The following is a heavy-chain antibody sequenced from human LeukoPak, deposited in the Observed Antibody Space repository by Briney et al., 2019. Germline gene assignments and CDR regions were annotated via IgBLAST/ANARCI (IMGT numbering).Heavy chain of an antibody. Sequence: GGSLRLSCTASGFTFSSYAMHWVRQAPGKGLEWVAVISYDGSNKYYADSVKGRFTISRDNSKNTLYLQMNSLRAEDTAVYYCARARDGYKWKGAFDIWGQGTMVTVSS. CDR2: ISYDGSNK. CDR3: ARARDGYKWKGAFDI. CDR1: GFTFSSYA. D-gene: IGHD5-24*01. V-gene: IGHV3-30-3*01. J-gene: IGHJ3*02.